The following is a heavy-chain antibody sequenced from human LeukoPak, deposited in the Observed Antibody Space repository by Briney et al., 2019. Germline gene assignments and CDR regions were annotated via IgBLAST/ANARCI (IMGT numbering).Heavy chain of an antibody. Sequence: PGGSLRLSCAASGFTFSTYWMSWVRQAPGKGLEWVSAISGSGGSTYYADSVKGRFTISRDNSKNTLYLQMKSLRAEETAVYYCAKGSHTPHPAGGGYFDYWGQGTMVTVSS. J-gene: IGHJ4*02. D-gene: IGHD2-2*01. CDR3: AKGSHTPHPAGGGYFDY. CDR2: ISGSGGST. CDR1: GFTFSTYW. V-gene: IGHV3-23*01.